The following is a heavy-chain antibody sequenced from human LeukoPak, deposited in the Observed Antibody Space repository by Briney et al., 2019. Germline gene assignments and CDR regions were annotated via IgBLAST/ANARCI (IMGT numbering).Heavy chain of an antibody. D-gene: IGHD6-19*01. Sequence: ASVKVSCKASGYTFTSYYMHWVRQAPGQGLEWMGIINPNSGGTNYAQKFQGRVTMTRDTSISTACMELSRLRSDDTAVYYCARVEAGYNWFDPWGQGTLVTVSS. V-gene: IGHV1-2*02. CDR3: ARVEAGYNWFDP. CDR1: GYTFTSYY. CDR2: INPNSGGT. J-gene: IGHJ5*02.